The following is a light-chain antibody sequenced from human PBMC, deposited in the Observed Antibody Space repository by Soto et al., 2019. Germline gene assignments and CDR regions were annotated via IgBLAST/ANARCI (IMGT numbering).Light chain of an antibody. J-gene: IGKJ4*01. Sequence: PGDRATLSCRASQSVSCNYLAWYQLKPGQAPRLLIYGASSRATGISDTFSGSGSGTDFTLTISRLEPEDFAVYYCQQYVSAPALTFGGGTKVEIK. CDR1: QSVSCNY. CDR3: QQYVSAPALT. V-gene: IGKV3-20*01. CDR2: GAS.